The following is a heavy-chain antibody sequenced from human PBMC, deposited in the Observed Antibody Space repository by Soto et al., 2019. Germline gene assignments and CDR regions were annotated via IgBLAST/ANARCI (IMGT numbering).Heavy chain of an antibody. CDR1: GGTFSTYS. Sequence: QVQVVQSGAEVKQPGSSVKVSCKVSGGTFSTYSISWVRQAPGQGLEWVGGIIPIFGAAKHAQKFQGRVTITADDSTSTVYMELSGLRSEDTAVYFCARDGGRVTARHWGQGTLVTVSS. J-gene: IGHJ4*02. V-gene: IGHV1-69*01. D-gene: IGHD3-16*01. CDR2: IIPIFGAA. CDR3: ARDGGRVTARH.